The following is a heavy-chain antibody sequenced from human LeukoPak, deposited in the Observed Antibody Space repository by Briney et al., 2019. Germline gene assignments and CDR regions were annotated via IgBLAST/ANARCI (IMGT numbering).Heavy chain of an antibody. CDR3: ARGGNYDGSLGFDP. CDR1: GYTFTSYD. Sequence: ASVKVSCKASGYTFTSYDINWVRQATGQGLEWMGWMNPNSGNTGYAQKFQGRVTMTRNTSISTAYMELSSLRSEDTAVYYCARGGNYDGSLGFDPWGQGTLVTVSS. J-gene: IGHJ5*02. CDR2: MNPNSGNT. V-gene: IGHV1-8*01. D-gene: IGHD3-10*01.